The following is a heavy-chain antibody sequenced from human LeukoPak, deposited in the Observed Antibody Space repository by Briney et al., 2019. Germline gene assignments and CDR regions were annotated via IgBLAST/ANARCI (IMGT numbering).Heavy chain of an antibody. D-gene: IGHD2-15*01. CDR3: ARVVDDAFDI. CDR1: GGSITSYY. Sequence: PSETLSLTCTVSGGSITSYYYNWIRQPAGKGLEWIGRIYTSGGTYYNPSLKSRVTMSVDMSTNQISLKLTSVTAADTAVYYCARVVDDAFDIWGQGTMVTVSS. J-gene: IGHJ3*02. V-gene: IGHV4-4*07. CDR2: IYTSGGT.